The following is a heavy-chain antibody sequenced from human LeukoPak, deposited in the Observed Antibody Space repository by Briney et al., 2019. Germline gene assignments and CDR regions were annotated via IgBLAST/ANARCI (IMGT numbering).Heavy chain of an antibody. V-gene: IGHV3-66*02. CDR2: IYGAGTT. D-gene: IGHD1-1*01. J-gene: IGHJ5*01. Sequence: PGGSLRLSCAASGLTVGTNYMTWVHQAPGKGLEWVSVIYGAGTTYYADSVRGRFTISRDNSKNTLYLLMNSLINEDTAVYYCARSPCDAGTCPNWLDSWGQGTPVSVSS. CDR3: ARSPCDAGTCPNWLDS. CDR1: GLTVGTNY.